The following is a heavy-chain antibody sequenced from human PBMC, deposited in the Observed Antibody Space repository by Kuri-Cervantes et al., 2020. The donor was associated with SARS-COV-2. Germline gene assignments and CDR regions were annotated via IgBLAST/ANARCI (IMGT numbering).Heavy chain of an antibody. Sequence: GSLKTSCSAPGFTFSSYAMHWVRQAPGKGLEYVSAISSNGGSTYYADSVKGRFTISRDNSKNTLYLQMNSLRAEDTAVYYCASSGSPYYYYGMDVWGQGTTVTVSS. J-gene: IGHJ6*02. V-gene: IGHV3-64*04. CDR2: ISSNGGST. CDR1: GFTFSSYA. D-gene: IGHD1-26*01. CDR3: ASSGSPYYYYGMDV.